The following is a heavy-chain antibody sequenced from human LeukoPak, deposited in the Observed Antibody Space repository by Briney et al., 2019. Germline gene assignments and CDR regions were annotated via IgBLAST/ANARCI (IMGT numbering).Heavy chain of an antibody. CDR2: ISSDGSKN. CDR1: GFTFTNYA. D-gene: IGHD1-1*01. CDR3: GKGLVQTTMSYSVDY. Sequence: GRSLRLSCAASGFTFTNYAMHWVRQPPGKGLEWVALISSDGSKNIYADPVKGRFTVSRDNSKNTLYLQMNSLRAEDTAVYCWGKGLVQTTMSYSVDYWGQGALVTVSS. J-gene: IGHJ4*02. V-gene: IGHV3-30*18.